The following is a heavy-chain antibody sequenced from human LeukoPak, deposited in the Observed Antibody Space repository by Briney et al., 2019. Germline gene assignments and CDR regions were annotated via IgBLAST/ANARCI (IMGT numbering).Heavy chain of an antibody. J-gene: IGHJ6*02. D-gene: IGHD4-17*01. CDR1: GYTFTSHY. V-gene: IGHV1-58*02. CDR2: IVVGSGNT. CDR3: AADRGTTVTTSWGYYYGMDV. Sequence: GASVMLSCKASGYTFTSHYMHWVRQAPGQGLEWIGWIVVGSGNTNYAQKFQERVTITRDMSTSTAYMELSSLRSEDTAVYYCAADRGTTVTTSWGYYYGMDVWGQGTTVTVSS.